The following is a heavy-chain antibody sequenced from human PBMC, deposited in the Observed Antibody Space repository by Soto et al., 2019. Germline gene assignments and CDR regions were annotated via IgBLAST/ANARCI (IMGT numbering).Heavy chain of an antibody. V-gene: IGHV3-48*01. CDR1: DFSFSTYN. CDR3: ARDLLGGYDRGLFDY. J-gene: IGHJ4*02. Sequence: EQLVESGGGLVPPGGSLRLTCAASDFSFSTYNMNWVRQAPGKGLEWLSYISSSSRTVYYADSVRDRFTISRDNAKNSSYLQMNSLRAEDTAVYYCARDLLGGYDRGLFDYWGQGTLVSVSS. D-gene: IGHD5-12*01. CDR2: ISSSSRTV.